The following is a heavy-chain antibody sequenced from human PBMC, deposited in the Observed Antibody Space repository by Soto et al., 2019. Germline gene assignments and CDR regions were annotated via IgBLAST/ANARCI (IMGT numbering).Heavy chain of an antibody. Sequence: GGSLRLSCAASGFTFSRYAIHWVRQAPGKGLEWVAVISRDGSNKYYVDSVKGRFTISRDNSKNTLYLQMNSLRDEDTAVYYCARSRNSAVADSFDFWGQGALVTVSS. CDR3: ARSRNSAVADSFDF. CDR1: GFTFSRYA. V-gene: IGHV3-30*04. CDR2: ISRDGSNK. D-gene: IGHD3-10*01. J-gene: IGHJ4*02.